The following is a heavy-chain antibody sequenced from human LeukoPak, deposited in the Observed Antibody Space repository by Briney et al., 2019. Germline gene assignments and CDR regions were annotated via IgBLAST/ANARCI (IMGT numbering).Heavy chain of an antibody. V-gene: IGHV5-10-1*01. CDR2: IDPSDSYT. CDR1: GYSFATYW. D-gene: IGHD2-8*02. CDR3: ARRVSGGNFFDF. J-gene: IGHJ4*02. Sequence: GESLKISCKGSGYSFATYWISWVRQMPGKGLEWMGRIDPSDSYTNYSPSFQGHVTISVDKSISTAYLQWSSLKALDTAMYYCARRVSGGNFFDFWGQGTLVAVSS.